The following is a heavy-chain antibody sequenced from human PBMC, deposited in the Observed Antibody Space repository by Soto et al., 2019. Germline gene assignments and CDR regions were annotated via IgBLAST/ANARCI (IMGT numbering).Heavy chain of an antibody. CDR3: AGLRGERSGYYTGMADWYFDL. Sequence: ASVEVSCKASGYTFTSYYIHWVRQAPGQGLEWMGIINPSGGSTSYAQKFQGRVTMTRDTSTSTVYMELSSLRSEDTAVYYCAGLRGERSGYYTGMADWYFDLWGRGTLVTVSS. CDR1: GYTFTSYY. J-gene: IGHJ2*01. CDR2: INPSGGST. D-gene: IGHD3-3*01. V-gene: IGHV1-46*01.